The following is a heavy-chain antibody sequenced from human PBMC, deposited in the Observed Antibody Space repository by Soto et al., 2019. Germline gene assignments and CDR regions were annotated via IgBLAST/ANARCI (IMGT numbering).Heavy chain of an antibody. V-gene: IGHV3-13*01. CDR2: MTTAGDT. Sequence: EVQLVESGGGLVQPGGSLRLSCAASGLIFSTYDMHWVRQATGKGLEWVSAMTTAGDTYYPGSVKGRFTISRENAKNSLYLQINSRRAEDTAVYYCAREGSVRGGMDVWGQGTTVTVSS. CDR1: GLIFSTYD. CDR3: AREGSVRGGMDV. J-gene: IGHJ6*02.